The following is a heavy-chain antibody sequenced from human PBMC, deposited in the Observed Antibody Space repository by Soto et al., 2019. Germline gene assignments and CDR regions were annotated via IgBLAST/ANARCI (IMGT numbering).Heavy chain of an antibody. J-gene: IGHJ5*02. V-gene: IGHV3-48*02. CDR3: ATDLGYCISTSCS. CDR2: ITTSSSTI. Sequence: GGSLRLSCAASGFTFSSYAMNWVRQAPGKGLEWVSYITTSSSTIYYADSVKGRFTISRDNAKNSLYLQMNSLRDEDTAVYYCATDLGYCISTSCSWGPGTLVTVSS. CDR1: GFTFSSYA. D-gene: IGHD2-2*01.